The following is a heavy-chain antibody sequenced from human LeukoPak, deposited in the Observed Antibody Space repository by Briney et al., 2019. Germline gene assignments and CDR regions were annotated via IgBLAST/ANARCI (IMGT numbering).Heavy chain of an antibody. V-gene: IGHV4-59*08. CDR3: ARHKKQWLAYYFDY. D-gene: IGHD6-19*01. CDR2: IYYSGST. Sequence: SETLSLTCTVSGGSISSYYWSWIRQPPGKGLEWIGYIYYSGSTNYNPSLKSRVTISVDTSKNQFSLTLSSVTAADTAVYYCARHKKQWLAYYFDYWGQGTLVTVSS. CDR1: GGSISSYY. J-gene: IGHJ4*02.